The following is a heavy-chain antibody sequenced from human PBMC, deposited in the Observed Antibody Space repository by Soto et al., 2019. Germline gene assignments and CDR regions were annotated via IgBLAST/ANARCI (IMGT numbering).Heavy chain of an antibody. CDR2: ISVYNGNT. J-gene: IGHJ6*03. CDR3: ARSPNYYYYMDV. CDR1: GYTFSTYG. V-gene: IGHV1-18*01. Sequence: QVQLVQSGAEVKKPGASVKVSCKASGYTFSTYGISWVRQAPGQGLEWMGWISVYNGNTKYAQKLQGRVTMTADTSTSTAYMELRSLRSDGTAVYYSARSPNYYYYMDVWGKGTTVTVSS.